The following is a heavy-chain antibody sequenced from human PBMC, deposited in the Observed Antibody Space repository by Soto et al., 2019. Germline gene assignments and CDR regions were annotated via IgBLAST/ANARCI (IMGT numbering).Heavy chain of an antibody. D-gene: IGHD6-19*01. CDR2: ISYDGSNK. J-gene: IGHJ3*02. V-gene: IGHV3-30*03. CDR3: ARDMGYSSGWYRAFDI. Sequence: GGSLRLSCAASGFTFSSYGMHWVRQAPGKGLEWVAVISYDGSNKYYADSVKGRFTISRDNSKNTLYLQMNSLRAEDTAVYYCARDMGYSSGWYRAFDIWGQGTMVNVSS. CDR1: GFTFSSYG.